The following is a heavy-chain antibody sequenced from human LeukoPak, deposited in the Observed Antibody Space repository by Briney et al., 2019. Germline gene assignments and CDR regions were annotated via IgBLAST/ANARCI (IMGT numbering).Heavy chain of an antibody. CDR1: GGSISRYY. V-gene: IGHV4-59*08. CDR3: ARSSVSGTYSGGY. CDR2: IYYGGST. D-gene: IGHD3-10*01. J-gene: IGHJ4*02. Sequence: SETLSLTCTVSGGSISRYYWSWIRQPPGKGLEWIGYIYYGGSTYSNPSLKSRVTLSADTSKNQFSLKLTSVTAADTAVYYCARSSVSGTYSGGYWGQGTLVTVSS.